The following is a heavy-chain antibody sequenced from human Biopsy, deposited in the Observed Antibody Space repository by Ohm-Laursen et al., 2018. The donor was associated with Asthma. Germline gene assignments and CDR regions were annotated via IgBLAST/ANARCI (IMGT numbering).Heavy chain of an antibody. J-gene: IGHJ4*02. D-gene: IGHD4-17*01. Sequence: SLRLSCAASGFTFDNYTMHWVRQAPGKGLEWVTIISYDGRNTYYADSVEGRFTISRDNSKNTLFLQMSSLRPDDTAVYYCASDFPKDYVRYNFQFWGQGTLVTVSS. CDR3: ASDFPKDYVRYNFQF. CDR1: GFTFDNYT. V-gene: IGHV3-30-3*02. CDR2: ISYDGRNT.